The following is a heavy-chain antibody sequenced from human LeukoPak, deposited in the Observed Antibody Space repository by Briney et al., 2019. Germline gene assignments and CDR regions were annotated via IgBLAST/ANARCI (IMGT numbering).Heavy chain of an antibody. J-gene: IGHJ5*02. CDR1: GGSISSYY. Sequence: PSETLSLTCTVSGGSISSYYWSWIRQPPGKGLEWIGCIYYSGSTNYNPSLKSRVTISVDTSKNQFSLKLSSVTAADTAVYYCARLGLCSGGSCYGHWFDPWGQGTLVTVSS. V-gene: IGHV4-59*08. CDR3: ARLGLCSGGSCYGHWFDP. CDR2: IYYSGST. D-gene: IGHD2-15*01.